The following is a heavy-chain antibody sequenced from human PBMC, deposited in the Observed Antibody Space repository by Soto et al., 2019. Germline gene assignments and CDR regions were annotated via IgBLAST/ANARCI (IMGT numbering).Heavy chain of an antibody. J-gene: IGHJ4*02. V-gene: IGHV3-53*04. D-gene: IGHD3-10*01. CDR2: IYSGGST. CDR3: ARGRRAGYFDY. Sequence: GGSLRLSCAASGFTVSSNYMSWVRQAPGKGLEWVSVIYSGGSTYYADSVKVRFTITRPNSKNTLYLQMNSLRAEDTAVYYCARGRRAGYFDYWGQGTLVTVSS. CDR1: GFTVSSNY.